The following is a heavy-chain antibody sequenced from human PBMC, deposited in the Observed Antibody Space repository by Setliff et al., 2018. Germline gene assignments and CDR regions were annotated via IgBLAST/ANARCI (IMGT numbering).Heavy chain of an antibody. CDR2: IIPIFGTA. V-gene: IGHV1-69*05. CDR3: ARDLKVDTAMVEYNWFDP. J-gene: IGHJ5*02. CDR1: GGTFSSYA. D-gene: IGHD5-18*01. Sequence: SVKVSCKASGGTFSSYAISWVRQAPGQGLEWMGGIIPIFGTANYAQKFQGRVTITTDESTSTAYMELSSLRSEDTAVYYCARDLKVDTAMVEYNWFDPWGQGTLVTVSS.